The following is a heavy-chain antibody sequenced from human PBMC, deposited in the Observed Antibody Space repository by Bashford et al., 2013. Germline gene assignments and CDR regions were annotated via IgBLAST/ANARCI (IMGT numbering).Heavy chain of an antibody. CDR1: GFTFSSYS. CDR2: ISSSSSYI. V-gene: IGHV3-21*01. J-gene: IGHJ4*02. CDR3: ARSYGSGTSIGY. Sequence: TGGSLRLSCAASGFTFSSYSMNWVRQAPGKGLEWVSSISSSSSYIYYADSVKGRFTISRDNAKNSLYLQMNSLRAEDTAVYYCARSYGSGTSIGYWGQGTLVTVSS. D-gene: IGHD3-10*01.